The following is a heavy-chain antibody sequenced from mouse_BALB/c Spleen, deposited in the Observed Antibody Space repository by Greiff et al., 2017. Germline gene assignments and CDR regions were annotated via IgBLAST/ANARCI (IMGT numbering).Heavy chain of an antibody. CDR1: GYTFTEYI. J-gene: IGHJ4*01. Sequence: QVQLQQSGAELVKPGASVKLSCTASGYTFTEYIIHWVRQRSGQGLEWLGWFYPGGGSIKYNEKFKDKATLTADKSSSTVYMELSRLTAEDSEVYFCARHGHDGYYLYYAMDYWGQGTSVTVSS. V-gene: IGHV1-62-2*01. D-gene: IGHD2-3*01. CDR2: FYPGGGSI. CDR3: ARHGHDGYYLYYAMDY.